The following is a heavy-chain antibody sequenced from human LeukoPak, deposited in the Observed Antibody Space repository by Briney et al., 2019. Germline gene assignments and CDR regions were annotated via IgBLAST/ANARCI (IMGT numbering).Heavy chain of an antibody. CDR1: GFTFSAYW. D-gene: IGHD2-15*01. J-gene: IGHJ5*02. V-gene: IGHV3-7*01. CDR3: ARARCSGGSCYWFDP. CDR2: IKEDGSEK. Sequence: GGSLRLSCVVSGFTFSAYWMTWVRQAPGKGLEWVANIKEDGSEKYYVETAKGRFTISRENAKNSLYLQMNSLRAGDTAVYYCARARCSGGSCYWFDPWGQGTLVTVSS.